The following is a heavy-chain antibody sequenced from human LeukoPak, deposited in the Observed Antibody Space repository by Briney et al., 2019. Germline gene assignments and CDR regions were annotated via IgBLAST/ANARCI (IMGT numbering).Heavy chain of an antibody. CDR2: IIPILGKP. V-gene: IGHV1-69*02. J-gene: IGHJ6*02. CDR1: GGTFSSYT. D-gene: IGHD1-14*01. Sequence: GSSVKVSCKASGGTFSSYTITWVRQAPGQGLEWMGRIIPILGKPNYVQKFQGRVTITADKSTSTAYMELSSLRSEDTAAYYCFGNYYGMDVWGQGTTVTVSS. CDR3: FGNYYGMDV.